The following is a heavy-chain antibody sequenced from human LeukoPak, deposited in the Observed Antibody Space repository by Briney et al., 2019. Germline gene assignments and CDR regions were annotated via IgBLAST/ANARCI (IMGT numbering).Heavy chain of an antibody. V-gene: IGHV3-23*01. CDR2: ISGSGGRT. J-gene: IGHJ1*01. CDR1: GFTFSSYA. CDR3: AKALGLLQH. Sequence: GGSLRLSCAASGFTFSSYAMSWVRQAPGKGLEWVSAISGSGGRTYYADSVKSRFTISTDNSKNTLYLQINSLRAEDTAVYYWAKALGLLQHRGQGTLVTVSS. D-gene: IGHD5-12*01.